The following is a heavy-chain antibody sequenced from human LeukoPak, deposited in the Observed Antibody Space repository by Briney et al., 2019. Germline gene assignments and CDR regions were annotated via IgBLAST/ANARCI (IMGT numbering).Heavy chain of an antibody. V-gene: IGHV4-61*09. D-gene: IGHD7-27*01. Sequence: TLSLTGTVSGGSISSGSYCWSWIRQPAGKGLEWIGHIHISGSTNYNPSLKSRVTISLDQSKNQFSLKLSFVTAADTAVYYCARDQSSWGSRSFDYWGQGTLVTVSS. CDR3: ARDQSSWGSRSFDY. J-gene: IGHJ4*02. CDR2: IHISGST. CDR1: GGSISSGSYC.